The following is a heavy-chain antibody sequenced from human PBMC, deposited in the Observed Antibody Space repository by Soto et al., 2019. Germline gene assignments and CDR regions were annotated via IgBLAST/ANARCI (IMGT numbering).Heavy chain of an antibody. Sequence: GGSLRLSCTASGFTFGDYAMSWVRQAPGKGLEWVGFIRSKAYGGTTEYAASVKGRFTISRDDSKSIAYLQMNSLKIEDTAVYYCTRDQYCSGGSCYPEYFQHWGQGT. V-gene: IGHV3-49*04. CDR1: GFTFGDYA. CDR2: IRSKAYGGTT. CDR3: TRDQYCSGGSCYPEYFQH. J-gene: IGHJ1*01. D-gene: IGHD2-15*01.